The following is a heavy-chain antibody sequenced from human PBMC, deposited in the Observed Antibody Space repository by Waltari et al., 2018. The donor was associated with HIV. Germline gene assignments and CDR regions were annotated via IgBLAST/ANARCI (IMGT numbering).Heavy chain of an antibody. CDR2: LYPFDSAT. J-gene: IGHJ3*02. Sequence: EVQLVQSGAEVRKSGESLKISCKAYGYTFTNYWIAWARQMSGEGMEWMGILYPFDSATRYNPSFEGQITISADKSLATAYLEWNNLNASDAAIYYCARLFYYDTTGYINNAFDIWGQGTVVTVS. D-gene: IGHD3-22*01. CDR1: GYTFTNYW. V-gene: IGHV5-51*03. CDR3: ARLFYYDTTGYINNAFDI.